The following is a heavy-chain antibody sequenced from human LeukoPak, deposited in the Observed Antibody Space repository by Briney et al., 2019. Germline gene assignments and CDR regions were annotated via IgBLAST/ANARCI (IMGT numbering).Heavy chain of an antibody. CDR2: INWNGGTT. V-gene: IGHV3-20*04. CDR3: AREGSGSPHYGMDV. D-gene: IGHD3-10*01. Sequence: GGSLRLSCAASGFTVSSYWMHWVRQAPRKWLEWVSGINWNGGTTDYADCVKGRFTISRDNAKNSLYLQMNSLRAEDTALYYCAREGSGSPHYGMDVWGQGTTVTVSS. J-gene: IGHJ6*02. CDR1: GFTVSSYW.